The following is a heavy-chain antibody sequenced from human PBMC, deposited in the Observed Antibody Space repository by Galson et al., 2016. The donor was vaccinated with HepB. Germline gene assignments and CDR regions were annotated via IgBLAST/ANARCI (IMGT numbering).Heavy chain of an antibody. CDR2: ISRSGDST. J-gene: IGHJ6*04. Sequence: SLRLSCAASGFTFRNYGMTRVRQAPGKGLEVVSSISRSGDSTDYADSVKGRFTISRDNSKNTLSLQMNSLTADDTAINYCVQGSTAPAVWGKGTTVTVAT. D-gene: IGHD2-2*01. V-gene: IGHV3-23*01. CDR1: GFTFRNYG. CDR3: VQGSTAPAV.